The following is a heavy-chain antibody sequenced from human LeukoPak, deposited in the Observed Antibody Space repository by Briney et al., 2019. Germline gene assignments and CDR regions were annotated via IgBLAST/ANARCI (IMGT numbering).Heavy chain of an antibody. CDR2: IIPIFGTA. Sequence: ASVKVSCKASGYTFTSYGISWVRQAPGQGLEWMGGIIPIFGTANYAQKFQGRVTITADESTSIAYMELSSLRSEDTAVYYCASGPMVYGQYYYYYMDVWGKGTTVTVSS. V-gene: IGHV1-69*13. CDR1: GYTFTSYG. CDR3: ASGPMVYGQYYYYYMDV. J-gene: IGHJ6*03. D-gene: IGHD5/OR15-5a*01.